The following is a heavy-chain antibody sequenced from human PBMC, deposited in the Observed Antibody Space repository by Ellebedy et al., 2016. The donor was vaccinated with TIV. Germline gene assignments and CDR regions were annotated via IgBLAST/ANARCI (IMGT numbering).Heavy chain of an antibody. Sequence: GESLKISCTASGLYFSSFAMHWVRQAPGKGLEWVAVVSYDGIKKDYADSVKGRFTVSRDNSRSSVFLQMNSLSAEDTAVYYCAKDRGGRGSYFYYSMDVWGQGITVTVSS. CDR2: VSYDGIKK. CDR1: GLYFSSFA. D-gene: IGHD3-10*01. CDR3: AKDRGGRGSYFYYSMDV. J-gene: IGHJ6*02. V-gene: IGHV3-30*18.